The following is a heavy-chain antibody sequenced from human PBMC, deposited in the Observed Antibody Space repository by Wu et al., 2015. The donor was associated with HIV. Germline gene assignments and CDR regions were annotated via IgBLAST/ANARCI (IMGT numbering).Heavy chain of an antibody. Sequence: QVQLVQSGGEAKKPGASVKVSCKASGYTFTNYDINWVRQASGRGLEWLGWMNPKHGGSGSIEKILGRVTMTRDISISTAYMELSRLRSDDTAVYYCXRGLTHNPYSSSWYFWFDPWGQGTPGHRLL. CDR3: XRGLTHNPYSSSWYFWFDP. V-gene: IGHV1-8*01. J-gene: IGHJ5*02. CDR1: GYTFTNYD. D-gene: IGHD6-13*01. CDR2: MNPKHGGS.